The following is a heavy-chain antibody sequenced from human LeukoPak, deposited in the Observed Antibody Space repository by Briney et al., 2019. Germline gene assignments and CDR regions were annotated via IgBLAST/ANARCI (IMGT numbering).Heavy chain of an antibody. D-gene: IGHD6-6*01. J-gene: IGHJ4*02. CDR3: ARERIAALGAGLDY. V-gene: IGHV4-39*07. Sequence: SETLSLTCTVPGGSISSSSYYWGWIRQPPGKGLEWIGSIYYSGSTYYNPSLKSRVTISVDTSKNQFSLKLSSVTAADTAVYYCARERIAALGAGLDYWGQGTLVTVSS. CDR2: IYYSGST. CDR1: GGSISSSSYY.